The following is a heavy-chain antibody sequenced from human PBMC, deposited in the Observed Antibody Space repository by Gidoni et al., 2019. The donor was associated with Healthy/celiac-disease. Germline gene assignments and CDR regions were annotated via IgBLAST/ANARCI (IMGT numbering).Heavy chain of an antibody. Sequence: EVQLLESGGGVGQPGGSRRLSGAASGFTFSSYAMSWVRQAPGKGLEWVSAISGSGGSTYYADSVKGRFTISRDNSKNTLYLQMNSLRAEDTAVYYCAKDSKGIAVHWGQGTLVTVSS. V-gene: IGHV3-23*01. CDR3: AKDSKGIAVH. D-gene: IGHD6-19*01. CDR2: ISGSGGST. J-gene: IGHJ4*02. CDR1: GFTFSSYA.